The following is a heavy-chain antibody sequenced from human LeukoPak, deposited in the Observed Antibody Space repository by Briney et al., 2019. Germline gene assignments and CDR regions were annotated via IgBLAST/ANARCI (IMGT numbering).Heavy chain of an antibody. CDR1: GYTFISHG. CDR3: ARDSGLGPTWHPFDH. D-gene: IGHD1-26*01. V-gene: IGHV1-18*01. Sequence: ASVTVSCKASGYTFISHGITWVRQAPGQGLEWMGWISPYNGNTNLAHKLQGRVTMTTDTSTSTAYTDLRSLRSDDTAVYYCARDSGLGPTWHPFDHWAREPRSPSPQ. J-gene: IGHJ4*02. CDR2: ISPYNGNT.